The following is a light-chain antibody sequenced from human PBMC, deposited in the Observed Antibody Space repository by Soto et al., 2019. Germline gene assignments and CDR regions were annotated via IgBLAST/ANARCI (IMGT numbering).Light chain of an antibody. CDR1: SSDVGGYNY. J-gene: IGLJ1*01. CDR3: SSYTSSSTPYV. Sequence: QSVLTQPASVSESPGQSITISCTGTSSDVGGYNYVSWYQQHPGKAPKLMIYDVSNRPSGVSNRFSGSKSGNTASLTISGLQAEDEGDYYCSSYTSSSTPYVFGTGTKVTVL. CDR2: DVS. V-gene: IGLV2-14*01.